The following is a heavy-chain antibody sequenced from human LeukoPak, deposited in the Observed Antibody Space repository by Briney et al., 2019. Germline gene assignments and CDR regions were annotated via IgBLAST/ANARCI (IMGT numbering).Heavy chain of an antibody. CDR3: TTQLLYEHNFDY. J-gene: IGHJ4*02. D-gene: IGHD2-2*02. CDR1: GFTFSDAW. V-gene: IGHV3-15*01. Sequence: GGSLRLSCAASGFTFSDAWMSWVRQTPGKGLEWVGRIKSNTDGGTTDFAAPVKGRFTIPRDDSENALYLQMNSLKTEDTAVYYCTTQLLYEHNFDYWGQGTLVTVSS. CDR2: IKSNTDGGTT.